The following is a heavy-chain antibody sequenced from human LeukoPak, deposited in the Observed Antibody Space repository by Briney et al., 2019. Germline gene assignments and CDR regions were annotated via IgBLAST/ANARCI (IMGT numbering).Heavy chain of an antibody. CDR1: GFTFSSYA. CDR3: ARDPNSGSWLDY. CDR2: ISYDGSNK. V-gene: IGHV3-30-3*01. Sequence: PGGSLRLSCAASGFTFSSYAMHWVRQAPGKGLEWVAVISYDGSNKYYADSVKGRFTISRDNSKNTLYLQMNSLRAEDTAVYYCARDPNSGSWLDYWGQGTLVTVSS. D-gene: IGHD6-13*01. J-gene: IGHJ4*02.